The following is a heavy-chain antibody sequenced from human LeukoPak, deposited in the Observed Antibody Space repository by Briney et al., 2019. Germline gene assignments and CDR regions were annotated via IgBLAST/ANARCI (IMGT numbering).Heavy chain of an antibody. V-gene: IGHV3-11*04. CDR2: ISSSGSTI. CDR3: ASNYCGSTSCYHFDY. Sequence: PGGSLRLSCAASGFTFSDYYMSWIRQAPGKGLEWVSYISSSGSTIYYADSVKGRFTISRDNAKNLLYLQMNSLRAEDTAVYYCASNYCGSTSCYHFDYWGQGTLVTVSS. J-gene: IGHJ4*02. CDR1: GFTFSDYY. D-gene: IGHD2-2*01.